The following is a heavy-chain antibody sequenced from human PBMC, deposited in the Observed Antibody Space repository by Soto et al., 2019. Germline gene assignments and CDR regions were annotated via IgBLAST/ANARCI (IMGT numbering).Heavy chain of an antibody. J-gene: IGHJ5*01. CDR2: IYHSGST. CDR1: GGSISSSNW. Sequence: SETLSLTCAVSGGSISSSNWWSWVRQPPGKGLEWIGEIYHSGSTNYNPSLKSRVTISVDKSKNQFSLKLSSVTAADTAVYYCARVAYSSSWIRLDSWGHRTFPTASP. V-gene: IGHV4-4*02. CDR3: ARVAYSSSWIRLDS. D-gene: IGHD6-13*01.